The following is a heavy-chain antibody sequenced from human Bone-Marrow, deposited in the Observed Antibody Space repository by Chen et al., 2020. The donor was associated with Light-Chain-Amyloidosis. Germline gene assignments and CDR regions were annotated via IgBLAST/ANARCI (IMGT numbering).Heavy chain of an antibody. CDR2: ISSSGSTI. CDR3: ARGPIAAAFVGYLDY. V-gene: IGHV3-48*03. J-gene: IGHJ4*02. Sequence: EVQLVESGGGLVQPGGSLRLSCAASGFTFSSYEMNWVRQAPGKGLEWVSYISSSGSTIYYADSVKGRFTISRDNAKNSLYLQMNSLRAEDTAVYYCARGPIAAAFVGYLDYWGQGTLVTVSS. D-gene: IGHD6-13*01. CDR1: GFTFSSYE.